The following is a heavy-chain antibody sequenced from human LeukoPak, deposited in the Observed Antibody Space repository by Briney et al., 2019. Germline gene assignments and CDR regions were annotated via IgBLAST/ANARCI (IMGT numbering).Heavy chain of an antibody. CDR3: ARYYYRSGRYYFDY. CDR2: FYLGDSAT. Sequence: GESLKIPCKGSGYSFPSYWIGRVRQMPGKGLGGVGIFYLGDSATRYSPSFQDQVTISADKSISTAYLQLSSLKASDTAMYYCARYYYRSGRYYFDYWGQGTLVTVSS. J-gene: IGHJ4*02. CDR1: GYSFPSYW. D-gene: IGHD3-10*01. V-gene: IGHV5-51*01.